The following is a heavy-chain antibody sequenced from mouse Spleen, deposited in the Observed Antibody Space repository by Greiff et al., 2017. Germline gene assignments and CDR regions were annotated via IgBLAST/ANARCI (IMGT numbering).Heavy chain of an antibody. CDR3: ARDYYRSFFDY. J-gene: IGHJ2*01. Sequence: EVKLVESGGGLVQPGGSLKLSCAASGFTFSSYGMSWVRQTPDKRLELVATINSNGGSTYYPDSVKGRFTISRDNAKNTLYLQMSSLKSEDTAMYYCARDYYRSFFDYWGQGTTLTVSS. CDR1: GFTFSSYG. V-gene: IGHV5-6-3*01. CDR2: INSNGGST. D-gene: IGHD2-14*01.